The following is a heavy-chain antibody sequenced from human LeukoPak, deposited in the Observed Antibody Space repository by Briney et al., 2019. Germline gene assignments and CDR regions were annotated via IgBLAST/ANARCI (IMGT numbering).Heavy chain of an antibody. D-gene: IGHD4-17*01. Sequence: PGGSLRLSCAASGFTFSSYAMSWVRQAPGKGLEWVSAISGSGGSTYYADSVKGRFTISRDNSKNTLYLQMNSLRAEDTAVYYCATQPRVTRCFDYWGQGTLVTVSS. V-gene: IGHV3-23*01. CDR2: ISGSGGST. CDR3: ATQPRVTRCFDY. CDR1: GFTFSSYA. J-gene: IGHJ4*02.